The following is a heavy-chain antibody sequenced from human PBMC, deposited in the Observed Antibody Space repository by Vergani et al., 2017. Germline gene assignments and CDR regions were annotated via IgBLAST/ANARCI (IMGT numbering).Heavy chain of an antibody. D-gene: IGHD2-8*01. CDR2: MNPNSGNT. CDR1: GYTFTSYD. Sequence: QVQLVQSGAEVKKPGASVKVSCKASGYTFTSYDINWVRQATGQGLEWMGWMNPNSGNTGYAQKFQGRVSMTRNTSISTAYMELSSLRAENTAVYDCARAPPGQRVLYYYYYYGMDVWGQGTTVTVS. V-gene: IGHV1-8*01. J-gene: IGHJ6*02. CDR3: ARAPPGQRVLYYYYYYGMDV.